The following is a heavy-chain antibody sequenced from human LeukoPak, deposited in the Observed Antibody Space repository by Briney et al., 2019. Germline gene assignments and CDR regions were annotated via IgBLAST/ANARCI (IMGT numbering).Heavy chain of an antibody. J-gene: IGHJ4*02. CDR2: IYHSGST. D-gene: IGHD6-13*01. Sequence: SETLSLTCAVSGGSISSGGYSWSWIRQPPGKGLEWIGYIYHSGSTYYNPSLKSRVTISVDRSKNQFSLKLSSVTAADTAVYYCARTLRQPGLYSSSWLFDYWGQGTLVTVSP. V-gene: IGHV4-30-2*01. CDR1: GGSISSGGYS. CDR3: ARTLRQPGLYSSSWLFDY.